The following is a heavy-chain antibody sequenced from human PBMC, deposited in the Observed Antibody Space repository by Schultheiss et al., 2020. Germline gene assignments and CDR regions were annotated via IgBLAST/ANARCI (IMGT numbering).Heavy chain of an antibody. V-gene: IGHV3-66*01. Sequence: GGSLRLSCAASGFTVTSNYMSWVRQAPGKGLEWVSVIYSGGSTYYADSVKGRFTISRDNAKNSLYLQMNSLRAEDTAVYYCARVPFEAWNYGPGGVFDYWGQGTLVTVSS. D-gene: IGHD1-7*01. CDR2: IYSGGST. J-gene: IGHJ4*02. CDR3: ARVPFEAWNYGPGGVFDY. CDR1: GFTVTSNY.